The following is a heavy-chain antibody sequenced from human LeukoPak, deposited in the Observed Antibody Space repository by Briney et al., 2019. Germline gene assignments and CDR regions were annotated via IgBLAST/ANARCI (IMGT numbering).Heavy chain of an antibody. CDR2: ISWNSGSI. D-gene: IGHD6-13*01. J-gene: IGHJ2*01. CDR1: GFTFDDYA. CDR3: VAAAGRKSSWYFDL. Sequence: GGSLRLSCAASGFTFDDYAMHWVRQAPGKGLEWVSGISWNSGSIGYADSVKGRFTISRDNAKNSLYLQMNSLRAEDTALHYCVAAAGRKSSWYFDLWGRGTLVTVSS. V-gene: IGHV3-9*01.